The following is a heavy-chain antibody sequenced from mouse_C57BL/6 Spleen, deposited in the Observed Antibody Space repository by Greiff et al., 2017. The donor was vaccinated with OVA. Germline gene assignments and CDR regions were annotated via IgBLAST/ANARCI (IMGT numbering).Heavy chain of an antibody. V-gene: IGHV5-17*01. J-gene: IGHJ1*03. CDR2: ISSGSSTI. Sequence: DVMLVESGGGLVKPGGSLKLSCAASGFTFSDYGMHWVRQAPEKGLEWVAYISSGSSTIYYADTVKGRFTISRDNAKNTLFLQMTSLRSEDTAMYYCARPYSNYWYFDVWGTGTTVTVSS. CDR3: ARPYSNYWYFDV. CDR1: GFTFSDYG. D-gene: IGHD2-5*01.